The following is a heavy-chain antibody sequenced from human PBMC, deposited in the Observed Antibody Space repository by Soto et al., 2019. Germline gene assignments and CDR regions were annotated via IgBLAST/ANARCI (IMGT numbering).Heavy chain of an antibody. CDR3: ARGANYYDSSGYLHYFDY. D-gene: IGHD3-22*01. J-gene: IGHJ4*02. Sequence: QVQLVQSGAEVKKPGSSVKVSCTASGGTFSSYAISWVRLAPGQGLEWMGGIIPIFGTANYAQKFQGRVTITADESTSTAYVELSSLRSEDTSVYYCARGANYYDSSGYLHYFDYWGQGTLVTVSS. V-gene: IGHV1-69*01. CDR2: IIPIFGTA. CDR1: GGTFSSYA.